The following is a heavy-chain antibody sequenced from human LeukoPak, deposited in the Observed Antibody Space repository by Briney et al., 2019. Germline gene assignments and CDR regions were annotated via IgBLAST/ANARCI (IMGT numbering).Heavy chain of an antibody. V-gene: IGHV1-69*04. CDR2: IIPILGIA. D-gene: IGHD1-7*01. J-gene: IGHJ4*02. CDR1: GGTFSSYA. CDR3: ARDHHNWNYVSDY. Sequence: SVKVSCKASGGTFSSYAISWVRQAPGQRLEWMGRIIPILGIANYAQKFQGRVTITADKSTSTAYMELSSLRSEDTAVYYCARDHHNWNYVSDYLGQGTLVTVSS.